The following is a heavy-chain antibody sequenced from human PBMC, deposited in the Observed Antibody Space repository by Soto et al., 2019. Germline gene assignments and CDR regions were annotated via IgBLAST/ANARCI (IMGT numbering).Heavy chain of an antibody. Sequence: SETLSLTCTVSGGSISSSPDYWGWIRQPPGKGLEWIGSIYFGGSAYYNPSLKSRVTISVDTSKNQFSLKLTSVTAADTSVYYCARHGYSDYGSDYWGQGTLVTVS. D-gene: IGHD3-16*01. V-gene: IGHV4-39*01. CDR1: GGSISSSPDY. J-gene: IGHJ4*02. CDR2: IYFGGSA. CDR3: ARHGYSDYGSDY.